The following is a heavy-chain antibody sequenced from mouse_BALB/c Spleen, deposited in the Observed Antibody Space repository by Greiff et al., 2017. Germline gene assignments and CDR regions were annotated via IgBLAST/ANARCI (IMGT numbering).Heavy chain of an antibody. D-gene: IGHD2-1*01. V-gene: IGHV2-9*01. CDR2: IWAGGST. Sequence: VKLMESGPGLVAPSQSLSITCTVSGFSLTSYGVHWVRQPPGKGLEWLGVIWAGGSTNYNSALKSRLSISKDNSKSQVFLKMNSLQTDDTAMYYCAKHGGGNYYYAMDYWGQGTSVTVSS. CDR3: AKHGGGNYYYAMDY. J-gene: IGHJ4*01. CDR1: GFSLTSYG.